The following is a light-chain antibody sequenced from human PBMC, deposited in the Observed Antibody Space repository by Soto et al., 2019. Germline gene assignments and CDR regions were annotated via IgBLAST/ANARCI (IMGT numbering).Light chain of an antibody. J-gene: IGLJ1*01. CDR1: SSDVSGYNY. V-gene: IGLV2-14*01. CDR2: DVS. Sequence: QSALTQPASVSGSPGQSITISCTGTSSDVSGYNYVSWYQQHPGKAPKLMIYDVSNRPSGVSNRFSGSKSGNTASLTISGLQAEDEADYYCSSYTSSSTLLYVFGTGTKVTVL. CDR3: SSYTSSSTLLYV.